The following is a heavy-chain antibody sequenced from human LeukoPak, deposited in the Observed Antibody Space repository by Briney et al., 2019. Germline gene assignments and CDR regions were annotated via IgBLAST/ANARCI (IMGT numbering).Heavy chain of an antibody. D-gene: IGHD3-10*01. CDR1: GPSIRRYY. J-gene: IGHJ5*02. CDR3: ARVVTLVRGVIFVNWIDP. CDR2: SYYSGST. Sequence: PSESLSLTCTVSGPSIRRYYWGWIRQPPGEGLEWIGYSYYSGSTNNKPSLRSRVTLSVDTSKNQFSLKLSSVTAADTAVYYCARVVTLVRGVIFVNWIDPWGRGTPVTVSS. V-gene: IGHV4-59*01.